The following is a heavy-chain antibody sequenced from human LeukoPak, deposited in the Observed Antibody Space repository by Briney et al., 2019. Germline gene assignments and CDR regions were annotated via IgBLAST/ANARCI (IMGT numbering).Heavy chain of an antibody. CDR2: IYTSGST. D-gene: IGHD2-2*01. CDR3: AREGCSSTSCYRISWFDP. CDR1: GGSISSGSYY. Sequence: SQTLSLTCTVSGGSISSGSYYWSWIRQPAGKGLEWIGRIYTSGSTNYNPSLKSRVTISVDTSKHRFSLKLSSVAAADTAVYYCAREGCSSTSCYRISWFDPWGQGTLVTVSS. V-gene: IGHV4-61*02. J-gene: IGHJ5*02.